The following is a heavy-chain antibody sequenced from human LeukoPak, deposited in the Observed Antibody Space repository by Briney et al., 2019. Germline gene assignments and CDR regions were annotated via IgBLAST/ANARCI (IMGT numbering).Heavy chain of an antibody. D-gene: IGHD4-17*01. Sequence: SETLSLTCAVYGGSFSGYYWSWIRQPPGKGLEWIGEIYHTGDTNYNPSLKSRVTISVDTSKNQFSLKLSSVTAADTAVYYCARDGHGDLAFDYWGQGTLVTVSS. CDR1: GGSFSGYY. CDR2: IYHTGDT. V-gene: IGHV4-34*01. CDR3: ARDGHGDLAFDY. J-gene: IGHJ4*02.